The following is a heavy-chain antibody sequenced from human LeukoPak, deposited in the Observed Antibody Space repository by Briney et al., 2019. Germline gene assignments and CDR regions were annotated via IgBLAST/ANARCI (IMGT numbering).Heavy chain of an antibody. V-gene: IGHV3-23*01. CDR3: AKNLRVYYFDY. D-gene: IGHD4-17*01. J-gene: IGHJ4*02. CDR2: ISGSGGST. Sequence: GASLRLSCAASGFTFSSYAMSWVRQAPGKGLEWVSAISGSGGSTYYADSVKGWFTISRDNSKNTLYLQMNSLRAEDTAVYYCAKNLRVYYFDYWGQGTLVTVSS. CDR1: GFTFSSYA.